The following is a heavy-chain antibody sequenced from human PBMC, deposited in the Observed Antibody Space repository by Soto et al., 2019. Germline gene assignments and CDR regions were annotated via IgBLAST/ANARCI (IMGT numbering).Heavy chain of an antibody. CDR3: ARALKHGVRGVIISEDNWFDP. D-gene: IGHD3-10*01. CDR1: GGSISSGGYS. V-gene: IGHV4-30-2*01. Sequence: PSETLSLTCAVSGGSISSGGYSWSWIRQPPGRGLEWIGYIYHSGSTYYNPSLKSRVTISVDRSKNQFSLKLSSVTAADTAVYYCARALKHGVRGVIISEDNWFDPWGQGTLVTVSS. J-gene: IGHJ5*02. CDR2: IYHSGST.